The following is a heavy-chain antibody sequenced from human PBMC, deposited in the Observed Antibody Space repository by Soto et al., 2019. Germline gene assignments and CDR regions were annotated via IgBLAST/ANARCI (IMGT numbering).Heavy chain of an antibody. Sequence: ASVKVSCKASGYTFTSYDINWVRQATGQGLEWMGWMNPNSGNTGYAQKFQGRVTMTRNTSISTAYMELSSLRSEDTAVYYCARVEYSSGWLEPPFFDYWGQGTLVTV. V-gene: IGHV1-8*01. CDR2: MNPNSGNT. D-gene: IGHD6-19*01. CDR1: GYTFTSYD. J-gene: IGHJ4*02. CDR3: ARVEYSSGWLEPPFFDY.